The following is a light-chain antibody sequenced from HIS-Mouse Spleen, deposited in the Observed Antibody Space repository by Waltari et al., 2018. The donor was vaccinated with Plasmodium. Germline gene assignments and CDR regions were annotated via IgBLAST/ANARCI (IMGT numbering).Light chain of an antibody. J-gene: IGLJ2*01. CDR1: ISDVGSYNR. CDR3: SSYTSSSTLV. Sequence: QSALTQPPSVSGSPGQSVTISCTGTISDVGSYNRVSWYQHPPGTAPKLMLYEVSNRPSGVPDRFSGSKSGNPASLTISGLQAEDEADYYCSSYTSSSTLVFGGGTKLTVL. V-gene: IGLV2-18*02. CDR2: EVS.